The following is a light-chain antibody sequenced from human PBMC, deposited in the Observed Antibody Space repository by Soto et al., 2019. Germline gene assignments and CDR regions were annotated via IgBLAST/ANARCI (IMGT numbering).Light chain of an antibody. J-gene: IGKJ4*01. Sequence: DIQMTQSPSSLSASVGDRVTITCRASQSISSHLNWYQQKPGKAPNLLIYAASSLQSGVPSRLSGSGSGTDFTLTITSLQPEDFATYSCQQSYSTPRTVGGGTKVEIK. CDR3: QQSYSTPRT. CDR2: AAS. CDR1: QSISSH. V-gene: IGKV1-39*01.